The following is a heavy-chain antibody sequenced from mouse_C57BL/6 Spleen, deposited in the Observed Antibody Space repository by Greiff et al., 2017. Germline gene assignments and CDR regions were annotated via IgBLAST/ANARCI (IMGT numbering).Heavy chain of an antibody. CDR2: IDPEDGET. CDR3: ARMSDYLFAY. D-gene: IGHD2-4*01. J-gene: IGHJ3*01. V-gene: IGHV14-2*01. CDR1: GFNIKDYY. Sequence: DVKLVESGAELVKPGASVKLSCTASGFNIKDYYMHWVKQRTEQGLEWIGRIDPEDGETKYAPKFQGKATITADTSSNTAYLQLSSLTSEDTAVYYCARMSDYLFAYWGQGTLVTVSA.